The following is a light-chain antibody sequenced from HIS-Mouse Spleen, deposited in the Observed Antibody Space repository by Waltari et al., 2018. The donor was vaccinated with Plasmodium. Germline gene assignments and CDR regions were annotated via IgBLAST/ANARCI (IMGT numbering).Light chain of an antibody. CDR3: AAWDDSLSGRV. Sequence: QSVLTQPPSASGTPGQRVTISRSGSSSHIGLNYVYWYPQLPGTAPKLLIYRNKRRPSGVPDRFSGSKAGTSASLAISGLRSEDEADYYWAAWDDSLSGRVFGGGTKLTVL. V-gene: IGLV1-47*01. J-gene: IGLJ3*02. CDR1: SSHIGLNY. CDR2: RNK.